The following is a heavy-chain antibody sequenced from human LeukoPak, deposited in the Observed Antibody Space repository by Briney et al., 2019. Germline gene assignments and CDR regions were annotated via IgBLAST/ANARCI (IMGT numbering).Heavy chain of an antibody. CDR3: ASDSIAAAGKTYYYYGMDV. D-gene: IGHD6-13*01. CDR1: GGSFSGYY. CDR2: INHSGST. Sequence: PSETLSLTCAVYGGSFSGYYWSWIRQPPGKGLQWSGEINHSGSTNYNPSLKSRVTISVDTSKNQFSLKLSSVTAADTAVYYCASDSIAAAGKTYYYYGMDVWGQGTTVTVSS. V-gene: IGHV4-34*01. J-gene: IGHJ6*02.